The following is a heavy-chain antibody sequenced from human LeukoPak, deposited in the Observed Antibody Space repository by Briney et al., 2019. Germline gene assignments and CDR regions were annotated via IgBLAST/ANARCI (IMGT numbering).Heavy chain of an antibody. CDR1: GGTFSSYA. Sequence: SVKVSCKASGGTFSSYAISWVRQAPGQGLEWMGRIIPILGIANYAQKFQGRVTIIADKSTSTAYMELSSLRSEDTAVYYCARDAVDGSGLDYWGQGTLVTVSS. J-gene: IGHJ4*02. D-gene: IGHD6-19*01. V-gene: IGHV1-69*04. CDR2: IIPILGIA. CDR3: ARDAVDGSGLDY.